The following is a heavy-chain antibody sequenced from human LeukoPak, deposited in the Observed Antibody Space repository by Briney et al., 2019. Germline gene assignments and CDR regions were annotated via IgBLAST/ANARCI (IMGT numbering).Heavy chain of an antibody. Sequence: GGSLRLSCAASGFTFSSYSMTWVRQAPGKGLEWVSYISSSSSTIYYADSVKGRFTISRDNAKNSLYLQMNSLRDEDTAVYYCARDSDTYSSEYYYYYYGMDVWGQGTTVTVSS. CDR3: ARDSDTYSSEYYYYYYGMDV. V-gene: IGHV3-48*02. J-gene: IGHJ6*02. CDR2: ISSSSSTI. CDR1: GFTFSSYS. D-gene: IGHD6-19*01.